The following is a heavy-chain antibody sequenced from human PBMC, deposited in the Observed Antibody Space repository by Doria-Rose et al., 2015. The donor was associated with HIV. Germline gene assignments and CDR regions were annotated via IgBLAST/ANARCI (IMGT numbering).Heavy chain of an antibody. CDR3: ARGLLRGGWNDVDYYYGMDV. J-gene: IGHJ6*02. D-gene: IGHD1-1*01. CDR2: INHRGST. V-gene: IGHV4-34*01. Sequence: QVQLQESGAGLVKPSETLSLTCAVFGGSFSGYYWSWIRQPPGKGLEWIGAINHRGSTNYTTSLKSRVTISSDTSKNLFSLKLSSVTAADTAVYYCARGLLRGGWNDVDYYYGMDVWGQGTTVTVSS. CDR1: GGSFSGYY.